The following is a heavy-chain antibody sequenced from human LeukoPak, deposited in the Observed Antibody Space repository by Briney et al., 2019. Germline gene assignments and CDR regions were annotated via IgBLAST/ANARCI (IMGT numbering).Heavy chain of an antibody. CDR3: AREGCSGGSCYWANFDY. CDR2: ISAYNGNT. Sequence: ASVKVSCKASGYTFTSYGISWVRQAPGQGLEWMGWISAYNGNTNYAQKLQGRVTMTTDTSMSTAYMELRSLRSDDTAVYYCAREGCSGGSCYWANFDYWGQGTLVTVSS. D-gene: IGHD2-15*01. CDR1: GYTFTSYG. J-gene: IGHJ4*02. V-gene: IGHV1-18*04.